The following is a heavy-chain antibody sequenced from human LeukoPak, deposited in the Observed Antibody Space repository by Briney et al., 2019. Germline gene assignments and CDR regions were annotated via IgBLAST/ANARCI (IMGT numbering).Heavy chain of an antibody. CDR1: GFTFSRNS. V-gene: IGHV3-21*01. CDR2: ISSSSSYT. J-gene: IGHJ4*02. CDR3: ARDPGNPAFDY. Sequence: GGSLRLSCAASGFTFSRNSMNWDRQAPGKGLEWVSSISSSSSYTYYADSVKGRFTISRDNAKNSLYLQMNSLRAEDTAVYYCARDPGNPAFDYWGQGTLVTVSS.